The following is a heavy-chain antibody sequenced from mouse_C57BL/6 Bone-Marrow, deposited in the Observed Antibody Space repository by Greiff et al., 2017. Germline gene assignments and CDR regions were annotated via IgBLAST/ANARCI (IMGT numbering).Heavy chain of an antibody. Sequence: QLQQPGAELVRPGTSVKLSCKASGYTFTSYWMHWVKQRPGQGLEWIGVIDPSDSHTNYNQKFKGKATLTVDTSSSTAYMQLSSLTSEDSAVYYCASERDYWGQGTTLTVSS. V-gene: IGHV1-59*01. J-gene: IGHJ2*01. CDR1: GYTFTSYW. CDR3: ASERDY. CDR2: IDPSDSHT.